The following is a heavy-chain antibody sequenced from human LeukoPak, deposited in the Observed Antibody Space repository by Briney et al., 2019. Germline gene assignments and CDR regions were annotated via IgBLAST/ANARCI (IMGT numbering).Heavy chain of an antibody. Sequence: GGSLRLSCAASGFTFRSYSMNWVRQAPGKGLEWVSYISSSSSTIYYADSVKGRFTISRDNAKNSLYLQMNSLRAEDTAVYYCARGAWRGYDFWSGQIDYWGQGTLVTVSS. V-gene: IGHV3-48*01. CDR3: ARGAWRGYDFWSGQIDY. D-gene: IGHD3-3*01. CDR1: GFTFRSYS. CDR2: ISSSSSTI. J-gene: IGHJ4*02.